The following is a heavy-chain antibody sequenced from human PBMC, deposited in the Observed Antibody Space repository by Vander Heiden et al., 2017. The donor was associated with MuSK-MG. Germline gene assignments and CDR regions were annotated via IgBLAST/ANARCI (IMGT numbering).Heavy chain of an antibody. Sequence: EVQLVESGGGLIQPGGSLRLSCAASGFTVPSNYMSWVRQAPGKGLEWVAVIYSGGSTYYADSVKGRVTISRDNSKNTLYLQMNSLRAEDTAVYYCAREGIAVAGDYYYYYGMDVWGQGTTVTVSS. V-gene: IGHV3-53*01. CDR2: IYSGGST. J-gene: IGHJ6*02. D-gene: IGHD6-19*01. CDR1: GFTVPSNY. CDR3: AREGIAVAGDYYYYYGMDV.